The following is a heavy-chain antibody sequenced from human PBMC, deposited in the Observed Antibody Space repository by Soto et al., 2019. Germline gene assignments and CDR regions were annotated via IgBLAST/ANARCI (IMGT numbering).Heavy chain of an antibody. J-gene: IGHJ4*02. CDR3: VGGQYYFDY. CDR1: GFHFTTYG. CDR2: ISYDGSTK. D-gene: IGHD3-10*01. Sequence: QVQLVESGGGVVQPGRFLRLSCAASGFHFTTYGMHWVREGQGNGLERVAVISYDGSTKFYADSVKGRFTISRDNSKNTLYLQMNSLRPEDTALYYCVGGQYYFDYRGQGTLVIVSS. V-gene: IGHV3-30*03.